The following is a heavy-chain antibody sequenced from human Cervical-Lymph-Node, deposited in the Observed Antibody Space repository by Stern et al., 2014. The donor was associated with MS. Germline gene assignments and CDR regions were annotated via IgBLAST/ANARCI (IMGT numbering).Heavy chain of an antibody. J-gene: IGHJ4*02. Sequence: VQLVESVGGLIQPGGSLRLSCAASGFSVSTNFMSWVRQAPGKGLEWVSLMYSRGGTNYADSVKGRFTISRDSSKNTLYLQMSDLRAEDTAVYYCARKTDTAVGGDYWGPGTLVTVSS. CDR1: GFSVSTNF. D-gene: IGHD5-18*01. CDR2: MYSRGGT. CDR3: ARKTDTAVGGDY. V-gene: IGHV3-53*01.